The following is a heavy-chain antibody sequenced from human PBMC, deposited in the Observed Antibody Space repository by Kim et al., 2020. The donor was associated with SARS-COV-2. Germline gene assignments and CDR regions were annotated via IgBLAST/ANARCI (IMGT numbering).Heavy chain of an antibody. CDR2: GQI. CDR3: AKDAGGSIDY. V-gene: IGHV3-9*01. Sequence: GQIDYADSVKDRFTMSRENAKSSLYLQMNSLRQEDTAFYYCAKDAGGSIDYWGQGTLVTVS. J-gene: IGHJ4*02. D-gene: IGHD3-16*01.